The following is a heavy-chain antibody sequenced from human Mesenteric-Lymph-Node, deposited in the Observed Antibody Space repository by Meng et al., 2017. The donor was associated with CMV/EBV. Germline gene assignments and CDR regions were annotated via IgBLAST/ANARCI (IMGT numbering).Heavy chain of an antibody. J-gene: IGHJ4*02. CDR3: ARYRGAYDYFDY. CDR2: ISSSSNAI. V-gene: IGHV3-11*01. CDR1: GFIVSSKY. D-gene: IGHD3-10*01. Sequence: GGSLRLSCAASGFIVSSKYMSWVRQAPGKGLEWVSYISSSSNAIYYADSVKGRFTISRDNAKNSLYLQMNSLRAEDTAVYYCARYRGAYDYFDYWGQGALVTVSS.